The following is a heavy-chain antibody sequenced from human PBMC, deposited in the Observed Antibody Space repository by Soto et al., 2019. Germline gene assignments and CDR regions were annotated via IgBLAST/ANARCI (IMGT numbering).Heavy chain of an antibody. J-gene: IGHJ4*02. Sequence: EVQLVESGGGLVQPGGSLKLSCAASGFTFSASGMHWVRQASGKGLEWVGRIRSKANNYATAYAASVKGRFTVSRDDSKNTAYLQMDSLETEDTAVYYCTRQYVDDYNSFESWGQGTLVTVSS. CDR2: IRSKANNYAT. D-gene: IGHD4-4*01. CDR1: GFTFSASG. V-gene: IGHV3-73*01. CDR3: TRQYVDDYNSFES.